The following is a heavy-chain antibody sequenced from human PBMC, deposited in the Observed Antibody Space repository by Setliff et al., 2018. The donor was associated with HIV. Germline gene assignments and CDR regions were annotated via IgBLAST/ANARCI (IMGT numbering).Heavy chain of an antibody. J-gene: IGHJ4*02. CDR3: ARDPVSDYSATPYYFDY. V-gene: IGHV1-69*13. CDR1: GGTFSTYA. D-gene: IGHD2-21*01. CDR2: IIPIFGTA. Sequence: SVKVSCKASGGTFSTYAISWVRQAPGQGLEWMGGIIPIFGTANYDQRFQGRVTITADETTSTAYMELSSLRSEDTAVYFCARDPVSDYSATPYYFDYWGQGTLVTVSS.